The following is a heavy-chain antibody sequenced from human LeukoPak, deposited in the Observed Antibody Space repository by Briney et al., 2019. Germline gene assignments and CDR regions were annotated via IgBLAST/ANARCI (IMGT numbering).Heavy chain of an antibody. Sequence: PSETLSLTCTVSGGSISSGSYYWSWIRQPAGRGLEWIGRIYTSGSTNYNPSLKSRVTISVDTSKNRFSLKLSSVTAADTAVYYCARDRRDSSSSLNRNFYYMDVWGKGTTVTISS. J-gene: IGHJ6*03. D-gene: IGHD6-13*01. CDR2: IYTSGST. V-gene: IGHV4-61*02. CDR3: ARDRRDSSSSLNRNFYYMDV. CDR1: GGSISSGSYY.